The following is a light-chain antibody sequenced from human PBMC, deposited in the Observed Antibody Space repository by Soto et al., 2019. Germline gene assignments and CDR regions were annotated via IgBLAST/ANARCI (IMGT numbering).Light chain of an antibody. CDR1: QSLLHSNGYNY. J-gene: IGKJ1*01. Sequence: DIVMTQSPLSLPVTPGEPASISSTSSQSLLHSNGYNYLDWYLQKPGQSPQLLIYLGSNRASGVPDRFSGSGSGTDFTLKISRVEAEDVGVYYCMQALQTRWTFGQGTKVEIK. CDR2: LGS. CDR3: MQALQTRWT. V-gene: IGKV2-28*01.